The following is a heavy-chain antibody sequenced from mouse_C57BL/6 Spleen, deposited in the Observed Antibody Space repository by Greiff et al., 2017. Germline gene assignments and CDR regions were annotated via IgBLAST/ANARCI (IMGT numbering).Heavy chain of an antibody. J-gene: IGHJ1*03. D-gene: IGHD1-1*01. V-gene: IGHV5-17*01. CDR1: GFTFSDYG. CDR3: ARGNYYGSPWYFDV. Sequence: EVKLVESGGGLVKPGGSLKLSCAASGFTFSDYGMHWVRQAPEKGLEWVAYISSGSSTIYYADTVKGRFTISRDNAKNTLFLQITSLRSEDTAMYYCARGNYYGSPWYFDVWGTGTTVTVSS. CDR2: ISSGSSTI.